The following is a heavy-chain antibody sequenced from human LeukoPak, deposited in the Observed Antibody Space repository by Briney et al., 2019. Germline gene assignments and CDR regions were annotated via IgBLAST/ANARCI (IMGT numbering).Heavy chain of an antibody. J-gene: IGHJ4*02. V-gene: IGHV4-34*01. CDR2: INHSGST. CDR3: ARSPYYDSSGYAKTFIAPGSYYFDY. D-gene: IGHD3-22*01. Sequence: TSETLSLTCAVYGGSFSGYYWSWIRQPPGKGLEWIGEINHSGSTNYNPSLKSRVTISVDTSKNQFSLKLSSVTAADTAVYYCARSPYYDSSGYAKTFIAPGSYYFDYWGQGTLVTVSS. CDR1: GGSFSGYY.